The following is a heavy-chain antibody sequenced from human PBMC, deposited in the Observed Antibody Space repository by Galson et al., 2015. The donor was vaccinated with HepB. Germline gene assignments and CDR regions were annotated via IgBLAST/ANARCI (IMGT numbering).Heavy chain of an antibody. Sequence: SVKVSCKASGYTFTGYYMHWVRQAPGQGLEWVGWINPNSGGTNYAQKFQGWVTMTRDTSISTAYMELSRLRSDDTAVYYCARRGGNWNGPDYYYGMDVWGQGTTVTVSS. J-gene: IGHJ6*02. CDR1: GYTFTGYY. D-gene: IGHD1-1*01. V-gene: IGHV1-2*04. CDR2: INPNSGGT. CDR3: ARRGGNWNGPDYYYGMDV.